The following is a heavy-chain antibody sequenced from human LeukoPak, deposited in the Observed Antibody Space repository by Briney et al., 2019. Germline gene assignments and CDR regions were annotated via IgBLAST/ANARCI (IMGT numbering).Heavy chain of an antibody. J-gene: IGHJ4*02. CDR3: AKDMVGSGYLGTFDY. V-gene: IGHV3-21*01. CDR1: GFSFSSYS. D-gene: IGHD3-22*01. CDR2: ISISTSYI. Sequence: TGGSLRLSCAASGFSFSSYSMNWVRQAPGKGLEWVSSISISTSYIYYADSVKGRFTISRDNSKNTLYLQMSSLRAEDTAVYYCAKDMVGSGYLGTFDYWGQGTLVTVSS.